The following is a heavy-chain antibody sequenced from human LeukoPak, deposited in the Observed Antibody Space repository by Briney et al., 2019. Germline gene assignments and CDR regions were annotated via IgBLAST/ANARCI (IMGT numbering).Heavy chain of an antibody. J-gene: IGHJ5*02. V-gene: IGHV3-21*01. CDR3: ARSLPFDP. CDR2: ISGGTSYI. CDR1: GFTSSTYD. Sequence: EAGGSLRLAYAASGFTSSTYDMTWVRQAPGKGLEWVSSISGGTSYISYADSMKGRFTISRDNAKNSLYLQMNSLRAEDTAVYYCARSLPFDPWGQGTLVTVSS.